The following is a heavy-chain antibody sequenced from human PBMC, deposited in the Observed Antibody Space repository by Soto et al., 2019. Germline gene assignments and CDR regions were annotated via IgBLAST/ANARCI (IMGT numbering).Heavy chain of an antibody. CDR3: ARSYGSGSYPFDY. J-gene: IGHJ4*02. D-gene: IGHD3-10*01. Sequence: GASVKVSCKASGGTFSSYTISWVRQAPGQGLEWMGRIIPILGIANYAQKFQGRVTITADKSTSTAYMELSSLRSEDTAVYYCARSYGSGSYPFDYWGQGTLVTVSS. V-gene: IGHV1-69*02. CDR1: GGTFSSYT. CDR2: IIPILGIA.